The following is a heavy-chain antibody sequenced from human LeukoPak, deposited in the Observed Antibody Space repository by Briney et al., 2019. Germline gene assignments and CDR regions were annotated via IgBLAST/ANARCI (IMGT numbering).Heavy chain of an antibody. CDR1: VFPFSSYN. J-gene: IGHJ6*02. D-gene: IGHD5-18*01. CDR2: ISDSGGST. V-gene: IGHV3-64*03. CDR3: LRGYFFGPYATDV. Sequence: GGSLRLSCADSVFPFSSYNMHWVSQAPGKGLEYVSAISDSGGSTYYADSVKGRFTISRDNSKNTLYFQMSSLRAEDTAVYFCLRGYFFGPYATDVWGQGTTVTVSS.